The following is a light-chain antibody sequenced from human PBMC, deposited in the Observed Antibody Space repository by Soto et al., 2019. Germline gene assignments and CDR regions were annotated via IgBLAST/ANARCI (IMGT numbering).Light chain of an antibody. Sequence: EIVLTQSPGTLSLSPGERATLSCRASQTVRNNYLAWYQHKPGQAPRLLVDDASRRVAGIPDRFSGSGSGTDFTLTITRLEPEDFAVYYCQQCATSPRTFGQGTKVEIK. J-gene: IGKJ1*01. CDR3: QQCATSPRT. V-gene: IGKV3-20*01. CDR2: DAS. CDR1: QTVRNNY.